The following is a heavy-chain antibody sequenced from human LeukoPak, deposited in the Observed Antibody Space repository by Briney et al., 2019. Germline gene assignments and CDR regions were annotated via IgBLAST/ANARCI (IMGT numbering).Heavy chain of an antibody. CDR1: GYTFTSHH. CDR3: ARGRPTNLNGIY. Sequence: ASVKVSCKASGYTFTSHHINWVRQATGQGFEWMGWMNPESGNTDFAQKFQGRFTMTWDTSLSTAYMELSSLTSEDTAVYYCARGRPTNLNGIYWGQGTLVSVSS. CDR2: MNPESGNT. J-gene: IGHJ4*02. D-gene: IGHD1-1*01. V-gene: IGHV1-8*01.